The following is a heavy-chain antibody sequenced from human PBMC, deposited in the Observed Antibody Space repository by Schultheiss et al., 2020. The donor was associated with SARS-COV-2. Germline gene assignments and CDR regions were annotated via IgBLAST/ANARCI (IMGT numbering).Heavy chain of an antibody. J-gene: IGHJ6*03. CDR2: ISGSGGST. Sequence: GESLKISCAASGFTFSHYTMHWVRQAPGKGLEWVSAISGSGGSTYYADSVKGRFTISRDNSKNTLYLQMNSLRAEDTAVYYCAKERSPYYYYYYYMDVWGKGTTVTVSS. V-gene: IGHV3-23*01. CDR3: AKERSPYYYYYYYMDV. CDR1: GFTFSHYT.